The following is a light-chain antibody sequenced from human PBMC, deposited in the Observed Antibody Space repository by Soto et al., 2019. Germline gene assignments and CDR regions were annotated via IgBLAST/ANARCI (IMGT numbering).Light chain of an antibody. V-gene: IGLV2-14*01. CDR3: QSYDSNLSGSGWV. CDR1: SSDVGGYNY. Sequence: QSALTQPASVSVSPGQSITISCTGTSSDVGGYNYVSWYQQHPGKAPKLMIYEVSNRPSGVSNRFSGSKSGNTASLTIAGLEAEDEDDYYCQSYDSNLSGSGWVFGGGTQLTVL. CDR2: EVS. J-gene: IGLJ3*02.